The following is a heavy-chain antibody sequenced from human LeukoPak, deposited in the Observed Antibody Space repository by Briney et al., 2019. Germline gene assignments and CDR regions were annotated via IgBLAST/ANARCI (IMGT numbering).Heavy chain of an antibody. J-gene: IGHJ4*02. V-gene: IGHV3-23*01. CDR1: GFTFSSYA. CDR2: IIGSGGYT. CDR3: VKLRGIYLAFDY. D-gene: IGHD1-26*01. Sequence: PGGSLRLSCAASGFTFSSYAMSWVRQAPGKGLEWVSAIIGSGGYTYYADSVKGRFTISRDNPKNTLSLQMDSLRAEDTAVYYCVKLRGIYLAFDYWGQGTLVTVSS.